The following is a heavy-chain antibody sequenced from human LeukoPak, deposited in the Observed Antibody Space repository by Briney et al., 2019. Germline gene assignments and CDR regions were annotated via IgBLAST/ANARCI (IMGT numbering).Heavy chain of an antibody. CDR3: ARVLRYFRRYYYYGMDV. CDR1: GGSFSGYY. Sequence: SETLSLTCAVYGGSFSGYYWSWIRQPPGKGLEWIGVINHSGSTNYNPSLKSRVTISVDTSKNQFSLKLSSVTAADTAVYYCARVLRYFRRYYYYGMDVWGQGTTVTVSS. CDR2: INHSGST. J-gene: IGHJ6*02. V-gene: IGHV4-34*01. D-gene: IGHD3-9*01.